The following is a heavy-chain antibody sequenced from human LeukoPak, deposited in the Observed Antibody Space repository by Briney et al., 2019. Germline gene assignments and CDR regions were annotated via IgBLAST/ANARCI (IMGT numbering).Heavy chain of an antibody. J-gene: IGHJ4*02. CDR2: INPNSGGT. CDR3: ARAAKWELRLD. V-gene: IGHV1-2*02. D-gene: IGHD1-26*01. Sequence: GASVKVSCKASGYTFTSYDINWVRQATGQGLEWMGWINPNSGGTNYAQKFQGRVTMTRDTSISTAYMELSRLRSDDTAVYYCARAAKWELRLDWGQGTLVTVSS. CDR1: GYTFTSYD.